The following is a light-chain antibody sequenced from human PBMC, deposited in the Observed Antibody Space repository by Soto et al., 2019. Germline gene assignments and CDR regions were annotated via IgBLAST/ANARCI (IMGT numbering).Light chain of an antibody. V-gene: IGKV3-20*01. Sequence: IALTQSPGTLSLSPGERATLSCRASQSVSSSYLAWYQQKPGQAPRLLIYGASSRATGIPDRFSGSGSGTDFTLTISRLEPEDFVVYYCQQYGSPPQTFGQGTKVDIK. J-gene: IGKJ1*01. CDR2: GAS. CDR3: QQYGSPPQT. CDR1: QSVSSSY.